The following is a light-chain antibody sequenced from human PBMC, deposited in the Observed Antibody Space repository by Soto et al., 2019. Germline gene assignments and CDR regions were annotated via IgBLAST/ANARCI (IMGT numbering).Light chain of an antibody. CDR1: SSGVGGYNY. Sequence: QSVLTQPASVSGSPGQSITISCTGTSSGVGGYNYVSWYQQYPGKAPKVMIYDVTNRPSGVSNRFSGSRSGNTASLTISGLQAEDEADYYCCSFTTSSTYVFGTGTKVTVL. J-gene: IGLJ1*01. CDR2: DVT. V-gene: IGLV2-14*01. CDR3: CSFTTSSTYV.